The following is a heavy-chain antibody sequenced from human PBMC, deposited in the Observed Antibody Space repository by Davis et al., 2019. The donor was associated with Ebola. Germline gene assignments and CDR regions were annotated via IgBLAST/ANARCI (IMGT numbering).Heavy chain of an antibody. CDR3: ARAPRLWYFPFDY. Sequence: GESLKISCAASGFTFSSYWMSWVRQAPGKGLEWVANIKQDGSEKYYVDSVKGRFTISRDNAKNSLYLQMNSLRDEDTAVYYCARAPRLWYFPFDYWGQGTLVTVSS. CDR2: IKQDGSEK. J-gene: IGHJ4*02. CDR1: GFTFSSYW. D-gene: IGHD5-18*01. V-gene: IGHV3-7*01.